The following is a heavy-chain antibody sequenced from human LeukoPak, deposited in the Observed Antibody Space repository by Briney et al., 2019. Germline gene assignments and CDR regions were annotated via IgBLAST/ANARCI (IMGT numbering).Heavy chain of an antibody. CDR3: ASSYYGSGSYPY. J-gene: IGHJ4*02. D-gene: IGHD3-10*01. V-gene: IGHV4-4*09. CDR2: IYTSGST. CDR1: GGSISSYY. Sequence: PSETLSLTCTVSGGSISSYYWSWLRQPPGKGLEWFGYIYTSGSTNYNPSLKSRVTISVDTSKNQFSLKLSSVTAADTAVYYCASSYYGSGSYPYWGQGTLVTVSS.